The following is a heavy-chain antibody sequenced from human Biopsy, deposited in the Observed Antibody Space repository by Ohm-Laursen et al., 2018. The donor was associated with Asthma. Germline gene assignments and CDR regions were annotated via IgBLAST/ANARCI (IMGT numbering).Heavy chain of an antibody. Sequence: TLSLTCIVSGDAMSTSGSYWGWIRRSPGKGLEWIGGIYYSGRTYYNPSLESRVTISAATSKNHFSLKVPSVTAADTAVYYCARAVSSSSYWYFDLWGRGDLVTVSS. CDR2: IYYSGRT. D-gene: IGHD6-6*01. J-gene: IGHJ2*01. CDR1: GDAMSTSGSY. CDR3: ARAVSSSSYWYFDL. V-gene: IGHV4-39*02.